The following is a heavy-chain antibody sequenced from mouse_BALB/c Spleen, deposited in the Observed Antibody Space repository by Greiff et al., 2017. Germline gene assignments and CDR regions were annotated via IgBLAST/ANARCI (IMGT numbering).Heavy chain of an antibody. CDR1: GFTFSSFG. J-gene: IGHJ1*01. CDR3: ARKYDGYYDWYFDV. Sequence: EVQLVESGGGLVQPGGSRKLSCAASGFTFSSFGMHWVRQAPEKGLEWVAYISSGSSTIYYADTVKGRFTISRDNPKNTLFLQMTSLRSEDTAMYYCARKYDGYYDWYFDVCGAGTTVTVSS. D-gene: IGHD2-3*01. V-gene: IGHV5-17*02. CDR2: ISSGSSTI.